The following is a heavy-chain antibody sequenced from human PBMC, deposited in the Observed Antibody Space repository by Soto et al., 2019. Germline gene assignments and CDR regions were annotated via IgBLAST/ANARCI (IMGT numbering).Heavy chain of an antibody. CDR2: IYPSDSYT. J-gene: IGHJ6*04. V-gene: IGHV5-10-1*01. Sequence: PGPSLKISCKGSGYSFTSYWIIRVRQMPVKGLDWMWRIYPSDSYTNYSPYFPGHLTTSADKSISSAYLQWISLKASDTAIYVCARHPPIRTGTSYYYYGMDVWGKGTTVTVSS. CDR1: GYSFTSYW. CDR3: ARHPPIRTGTSYYYYGMDV. D-gene: IGHD4-17*01.